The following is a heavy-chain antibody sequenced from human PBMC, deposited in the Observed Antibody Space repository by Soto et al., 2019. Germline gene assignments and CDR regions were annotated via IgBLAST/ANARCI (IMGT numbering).Heavy chain of an antibody. CDR2: MSSDGSKE. Sequence: QEQLMESGGGVVQPGRSLRLSCAASGFIFSSYGMHWVRQAPGKGLEWVAVMSSDGSKEYYADSVKGRFTISRDISRNTLYLQMNSLRVEDTAVYYCAKDGGYNWNKDPLYYYGMDVWGQGATVAVSS. V-gene: IGHV3-30*18. D-gene: IGHD1-20*01. CDR3: AKDGGYNWNKDPLYYYGMDV. CDR1: GFIFSSYG. J-gene: IGHJ6*02.